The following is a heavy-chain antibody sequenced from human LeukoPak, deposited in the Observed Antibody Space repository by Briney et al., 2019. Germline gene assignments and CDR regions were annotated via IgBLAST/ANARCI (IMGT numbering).Heavy chain of an antibody. CDR1: GGSISSGGYS. V-gene: IGHV4-30-2*01. CDR3: ASTTVVTSNAFDI. J-gene: IGHJ3*02. CDR2: IYHSGST. Sequence: KPSQTLSLTCAVSGGSISSGGYSWSWIRQPPGKGLEWIGYIYHSGSTYCNPSLKSRVTISVDRSKNQFSLKLSSVTAADTAVYYCASTTVVTSNAFDIWGQGTMVTVSS. D-gene: IGHD4-23*01.